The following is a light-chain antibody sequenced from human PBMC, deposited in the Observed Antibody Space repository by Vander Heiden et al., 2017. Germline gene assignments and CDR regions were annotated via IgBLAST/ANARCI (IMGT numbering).Light chain of an antibody. V-gene: IGLV3-21*04. J-gene: IGLJ7*01. Sequence: SYVLTQPPSVSVAPGKTARITCGGNNIGSKSVHWYQQKPGQAPVLVIYYDSDRPSGIPERFSGSNSGNTATLTISRVEAGDEADYYCQVWDSSSDHAVCGGGTQLTVL. CDR3: QVWDSSSDHAV. CDR1: NIGSKS. CDR2: YDS.